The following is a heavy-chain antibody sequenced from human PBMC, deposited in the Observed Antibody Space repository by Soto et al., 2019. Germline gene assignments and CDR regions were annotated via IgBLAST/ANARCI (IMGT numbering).Heavy chain of an antibody. CDR1: GYTFTSYY. J-gene: IGHJ4*02. V-gene: IGHV1-46*03. Sequence: ASVKVSCKASGYTFTSYYMHWVRQAPGQGLEWMVIINPSGGSTSYAQKFQGRVTMTRDTSTSTVYMELSSLRSEDTAVYYCARSHPTAVTLYYFDYGGQGTLVTVSS. D-gene: IGHD4-17*01. CDR3: ARSHPTAVTLYYFDY. CDR2: INPSGGST.